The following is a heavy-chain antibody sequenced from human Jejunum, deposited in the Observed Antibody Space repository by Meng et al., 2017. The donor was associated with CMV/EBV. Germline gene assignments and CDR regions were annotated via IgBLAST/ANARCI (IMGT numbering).Heavy chain of an antibody. CDR1: FSTYE. Sequence: FSTYEMNWVRQAPGKGLEWISSISSSGDTIYYADSVKGRFTISRDNAKNSLYLQMNSLRAEDTAVYYCARGDYDFWGGYWGQGTRGTGSS. CDR3: ARGDYDFWGGY. D-gene: IGHD3-3*01. J-gene: IGHJ4*02. CDR2: ISSSGDTI. V-gene: IGHV3-48*03.